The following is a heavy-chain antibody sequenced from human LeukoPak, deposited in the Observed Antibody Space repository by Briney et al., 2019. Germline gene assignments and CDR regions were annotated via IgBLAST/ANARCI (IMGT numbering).Heavy chain of an antibody. Sequence: GGSLRLSCAASGFTFSYYGMSWVRQAPGKGLEWVSAFSGSGGRTYYADSVKGRFTISRDNFKNTLYLQMNSLRAEDTAVYYCANEAAAGTPTIGDYWGQGTLVTVSS. CDR3: ANEAAAGTPTIGDY. CDR2: FSGSGGRT. D-gene: IGHD6-13*01. J-gene: IGHJ4*02. V-gene: IGHV3-23*01. CDR1: GFTFSYYG.